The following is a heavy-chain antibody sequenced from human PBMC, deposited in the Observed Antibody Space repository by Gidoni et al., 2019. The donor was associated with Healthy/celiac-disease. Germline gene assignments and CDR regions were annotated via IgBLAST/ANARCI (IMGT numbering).Heavy chain of an antibody. CDR3: AGRQPMEGAFDI. D-gene: IGHD3-10*01. CDR2: IDTSGST. V-gene: IGHV4-61*02. J-gene: IGHJ3*02. Sequence: QVQLQESGPGLVQPSQTLSLTCTVSGGSISSGSYYWSWIRQPAGKGLEWIGRIDTSGSTNYNPSLKSRVTRSVDTSKNQFSLKLSSVTAADTAVYYCAGRQPMEGAFDIWGQGTMVTVSS. CDR1: GGSISSGSYY.